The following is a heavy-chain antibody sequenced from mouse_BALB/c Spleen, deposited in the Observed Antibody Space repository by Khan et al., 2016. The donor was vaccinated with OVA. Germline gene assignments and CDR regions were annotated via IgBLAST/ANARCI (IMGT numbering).Heavy chain of an antibody. V-gene: IGHV9-3-1*01. CDR2: INTYTGEP. J-gene: IGHJ1*01. CDR1: GYTFTNYG. Sequence: QIQLVQSGPELKKPGETVKISCKASGYTFTNYGMNWVKQAPGKGLKWIGWINTYTGEPTYADDFKGRSTFSLETSASTAYLQLNNLKNEDAAKYFCGSGVYWYFDVWGEGTTVTVSS. CDR3: GSGVYWYFDV.